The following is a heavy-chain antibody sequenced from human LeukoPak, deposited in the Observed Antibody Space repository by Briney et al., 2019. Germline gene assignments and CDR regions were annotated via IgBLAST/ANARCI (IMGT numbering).Heavy chain of an antibody. D-gene: IGHD6-19*01. CDR3: ATGWGYSSCWHLWNH. Sequence: PGGSLTLSCRASGFPFSGYWMSWVRQAPGKGRRWVGRTRNKANRYTTEYAASGKGRFTISTDDSKKSLYLQINGLKTEARPVNYCATGWGYSSCWHLWNHWRQGTLVTVSS. CDR1: GFPFSGYW. V-gene: IGHV3-72*01. J-gene: IGHJ5*02. CDR2: TRNKANRYTT.